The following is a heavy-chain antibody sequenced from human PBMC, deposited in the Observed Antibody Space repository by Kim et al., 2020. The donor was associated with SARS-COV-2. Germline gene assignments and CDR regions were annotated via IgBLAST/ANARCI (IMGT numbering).Heavy chain of an antibody. Sequence: SGGYYVASVKGRFTISRDNAKNSLYLQMNSLRVEDTAVYYCAGSVFGDNYWGQGTLVSVSS. CDR3: AGSVFGDNY. V-gene: IGHV3-7*01. J-gene: IGHJ4*02. CDR2: SGG. D-gene: IGHD3-10*02.